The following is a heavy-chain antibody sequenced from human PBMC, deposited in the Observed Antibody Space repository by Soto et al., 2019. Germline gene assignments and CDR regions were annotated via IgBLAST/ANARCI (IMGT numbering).Heavy chain of an antibody. D-gene: IGHD3-22*01. V-gene: IGHV3-23*01. J-gene: IGHJ4*02. CDR2: ISGSGGST. CDR1: GFTFSSYA. CDR3: AKGNRLITMIVVVITTHLDY. Sequence: PGGSLRLSCAASGFTFSSYAMSWVRQAPGKGLEWVSAISGSGGSTYYADSVKGRFTISRDNSKNTLYLQMNSLRAEDTAVYYCAKGNRLITMIVVVITTHLDYWGQGTLVTVSS.